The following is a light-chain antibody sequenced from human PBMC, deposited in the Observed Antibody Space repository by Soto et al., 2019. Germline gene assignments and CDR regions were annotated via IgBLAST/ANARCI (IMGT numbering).Light chain of an antibody. CDR3: QQYASSPFT. V-gene: IGKV3-20*01. J-gene: IGKJ2*01. CDR2: GAS. Sequence: EIVLTQSPGTLSLSPGERATLSCMASRSVTSNYLGWYQQKPGQAPRLLIYGASSRATGIPDRFSGSGSGTDFTLTVSRLEPEDFALYYCQQYASSPFTFGHGTKLEI. CDR1: RSVTSNY.